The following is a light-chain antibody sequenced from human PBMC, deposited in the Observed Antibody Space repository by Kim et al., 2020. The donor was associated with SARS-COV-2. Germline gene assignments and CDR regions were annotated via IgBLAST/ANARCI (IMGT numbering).Light chain of an antibody. CDR1: QGISNY. CDR3: QKYNTAPWT. CDR2: AAT. J-gene: IGKJ1*01. V-gene: IGKV1-27*01. Sequence: ASVGYGVTITCRAIQGISNYLAWYQQKPGKAPKLLIYAATALQLGVSSRFSGSGSGTDFTLTISDLQPEDVATYYCQKYNTAPWTFGHGTKVDI.